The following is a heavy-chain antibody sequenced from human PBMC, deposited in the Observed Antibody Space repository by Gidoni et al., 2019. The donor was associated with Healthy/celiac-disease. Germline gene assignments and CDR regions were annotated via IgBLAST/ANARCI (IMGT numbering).Heavy chain of an antibody. J-gene: IGHJ6*03. Sequence: GGYYWSWIRQPPGKGLEWIGYIYYSGSTYYNPSLKSRVTISVDTSKNQFSLKLSSVTAADTAVYYCAMCTRGDYYYYMDVWGKGTTVTVSS. CDR2: IYYSGST. CDR3: AMCTRGDYYYYMDV. D-gene: IGHD3-10*01. CDR1: GGYY. V-gene: IGHV4-30-4*01.